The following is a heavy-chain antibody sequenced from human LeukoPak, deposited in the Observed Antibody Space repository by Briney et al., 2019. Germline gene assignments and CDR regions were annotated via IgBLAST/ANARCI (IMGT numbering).Heavy chain of an antibody. V-gene: IGHV4-61*02. CDR3: AREDWAYYYGSGSFHFDY. CDR2: IYTSGST. CDR1: GGSISSGSYY. D-gene: IGHD3-10*01. Sequence: PSETLSLTCTVSGGSISSGSYYWSWIRQPAGKGLERIGRIYTSGSTNYNPSLKSRVTISVDTSKNQFSLKLSSVTAADTAVYYCAREDWAYYYGSGSFHFDYWGQGTLVTVSS. J-gene: IGHJ4*02.